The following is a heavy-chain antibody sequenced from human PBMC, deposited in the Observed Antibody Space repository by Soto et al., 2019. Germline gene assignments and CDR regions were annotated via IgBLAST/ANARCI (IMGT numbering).Heavy chain of an antibody. Sequence: PSETLSLTCTVSGGSITSSSYYWGWIRQPPGKGLEWIGSIYYSGSTYYNPSLKSRVTISVDTSKNQFSLKLSSVTAADTAVFYCATQEVGGSYVYTFDPWGQGTLVTVSS. V-gene: IGHV4-39*01. CDR2: IYYSGST. J-gene: IGHJ5*02. D-gene: IGHD1-26*01. CDR1: GGSITSSSYY. CDR3: ATQEVGGSYVYTFDP.